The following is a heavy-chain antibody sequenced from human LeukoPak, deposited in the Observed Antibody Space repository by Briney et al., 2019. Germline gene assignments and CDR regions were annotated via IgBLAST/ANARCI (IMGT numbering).Heavy chain of an antibody. D-gene: IGHD3-22*01. V-gene: IGHV4-59*01. CDR1: GGSISSYY. CDR2: IYYSGST. CDR3: APLTTADAFDI. Sequence: SETLSLTCTVSGGSISSYYWSWIRQPPGKGLEWIGYIYYSGSTNYNPSLKSRVTISVDTSKNQFSLKLSSVTAADTAVYYCAPLTTADAFDIWGQGTMVTVSS. J-gene: IGHJ3*02.